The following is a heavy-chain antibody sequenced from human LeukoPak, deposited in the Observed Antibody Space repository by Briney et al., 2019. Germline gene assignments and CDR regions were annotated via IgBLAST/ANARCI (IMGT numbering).Heavy chain of an antibody. CDR2: IYHSGST. CDR1: GGSISSGGYS. J-gene: IGHJ5*02. CDR3: ASLAPRQRYCSSTSCYWRGDWFDP. D-gene: IGHD2-2*01. V-gene: IGHV4-30-2*01. Sequence: SETLSLTCAVSGGSISSGGYSWSWIRQPPGKGLEWIGYIYHSGSTYYNPSLKSRVTISVDRSKNQFSLKLSSVTAADTAVYYCASLAPRQRYCSSTSCYWRGDWFDPWGQGTLVTVSS.